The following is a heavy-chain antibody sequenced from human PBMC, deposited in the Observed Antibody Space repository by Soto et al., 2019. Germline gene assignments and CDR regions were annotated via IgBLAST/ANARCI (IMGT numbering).Heavy chain of an antibody. Sequence: EVQLVESGGGSVQTGGSLRISCAASGFTFGSYWMDWVRQAPGQGLVWVSRINGDGSRTTYADSVKGRFTISRDNAQNTLYMQMNSLRADDTAVYYCSRETLWFGESPKSGGQGTLVTVSS. CDR2: INGDGSRT. J-gene: IGHJ4*02. CDR3: SRETLWFGESPKS. V-gene: IGHV3-74*01. CDR1: GFTFGSYW. D-gene: IGHD3-10*01.